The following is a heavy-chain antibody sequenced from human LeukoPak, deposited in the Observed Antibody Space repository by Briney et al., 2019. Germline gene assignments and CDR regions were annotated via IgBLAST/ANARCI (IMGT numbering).Heavy chain of an antibody. V-gene: IGHV4-59*01. CDR2: IYYSGST. CDR3: ARYADPWYFDL. CDR1: GGSISSYY. J-gene: IGHJ2*01. Sequence: SETLSLTCTVSGGSISSYYWSWIRQPPGKGLEWIGYIYYSGSTNYNPSLKSRVTISVDTSKNQFSLKLSSVTAADTAVYYCARYADPWYFDLWGRGTLVTVSS.